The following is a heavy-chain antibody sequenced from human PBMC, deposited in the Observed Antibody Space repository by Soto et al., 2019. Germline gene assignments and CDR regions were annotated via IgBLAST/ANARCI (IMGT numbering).Heavy chain of an antibody. Sequence: SETLSLTCAVYGGFVSSGSYYWSWIRQPPGKGLEWIGEMSHSGGTHFNPPLKSRVTISVDTSKNQFSLKMTSVTAADTALYYCARVERGTATTVVDAFDIWGPGTMVTVTS. CDR3: ARVERGTATTVVDAFDI. V-gene: IGHV4-61*01. D-gene: IGHD1-1*01. J-gene: IGHJ3*02. CDR2: MSHSGGT. CDR1: GGFVSSGSYY.